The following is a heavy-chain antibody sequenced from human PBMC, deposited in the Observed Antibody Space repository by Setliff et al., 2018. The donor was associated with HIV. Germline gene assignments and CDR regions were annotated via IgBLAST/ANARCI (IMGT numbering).Heavy chain of an antibody. CDR1: GFTFSSYR. Sequence: GGSLRLSCAASGFTFSSYRMNWVRQAPGKGLEWVSYISSSSSTICYADSVKGRFTISRDNAKNSLYLQMNSLRAEDTAVYYCAKGQGFCSMTSCALDWFGPWGQGTLVTVSS. D-gene: IGHD2-2*01. V-gene: IGHV3-48*01. CDR3: AKGQGFCSMTSCALDWFGP. J-gene: IGHJ5*02. CDR2: ISSSSSTI.